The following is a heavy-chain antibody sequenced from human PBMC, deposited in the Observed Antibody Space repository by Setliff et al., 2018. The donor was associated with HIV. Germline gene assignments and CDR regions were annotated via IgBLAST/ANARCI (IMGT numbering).Heavy chain of an antibody. Sequence: ASVKVSCKVSGYTLTELSMHWVRQAPGKGLEWMGGSDPEDGNKMYAQKLQGRVTMTEDTSTATAYMDLSSLRSEDTAVYYCATGKLSGSGSPIYNWFDPWGQGTLVTVSS. J-gene: IGHJ5*02. V-gene: IGHV1-24*01. D-gene: IGHD3-10*01. CDR2: SDPEDGNK. CDR1: GYTLTELS. CDR3: ATGKLSGSGSPIYNWFDP.